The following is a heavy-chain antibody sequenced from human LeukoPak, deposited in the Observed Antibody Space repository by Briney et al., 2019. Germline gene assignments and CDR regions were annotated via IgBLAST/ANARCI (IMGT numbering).Heavy chain of an antibody. CDR1: GFTFSNYA. Sequence: GGSLRLSCAASGFTFSNYAMSWVRQAPGKGLEWVSAISGSGGSTYYADSVKGRSTISRDNSKNTLYLQMNSLRAEDTAVYYCAKESLEGIAARDYWGQGTLVTVSS. D-gene: IGHD6-6*01. V-gene: IGHV3-23*01. CDR2: ISGSGGST. J-gene: IGHJ4*02. CDR3: AKESLEGIAARDY.